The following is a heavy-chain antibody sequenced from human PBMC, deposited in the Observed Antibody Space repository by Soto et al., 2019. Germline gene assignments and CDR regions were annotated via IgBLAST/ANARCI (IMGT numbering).Heavy chain of an antibody. D-gene: IGHD3-3*01. CDR2: IKPNSGGT. V-gene: IGHV1-2*02. Sequence: ASVKVSCKASGYTFTAYHIHWVRQAPGQGPERIGWIKPNSGGTNYAQKFQGRGTMTRKTSISTAYMELSSLRFEDTAVYYCSRCLHVFWSGYYSPYCYYYLDVWGKGTTVTVTS. CDR3: SRCLHVFWSGYYSPYCYYYLDV. CDR1: GYTFTAYH. J-gene: IGHJ6*03.